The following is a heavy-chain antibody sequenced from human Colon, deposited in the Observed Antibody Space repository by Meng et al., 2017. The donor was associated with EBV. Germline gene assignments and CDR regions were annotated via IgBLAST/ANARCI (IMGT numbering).Heavy chain of an antibody. CDR3: ARVGQWLPIDY. D-gene: IGHD6-19*01. CDR2: IIHGGSP. CDR1: GGSLSGAY. Sequence: QVQLQQWGAGLLTPSETLSLTCAVNGGSLSGAYWNWIRQPPGKGLEWIGEIIHGGSPSYNPSLKSRVTISVDKSKNQFSLNLSSVTAADTAVYYCARVGQWLPIDYWGQGTLVTVSS. J-gene: IGHJ4*02. V-gene: IGHV4-34*12.